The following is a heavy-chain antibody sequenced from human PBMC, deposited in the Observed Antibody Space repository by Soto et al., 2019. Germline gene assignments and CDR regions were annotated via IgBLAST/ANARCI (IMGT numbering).Heavy chain of an antibody. D-gene: IGHD2-15*01. CDR2: INAGNGNT. CDR1: GYTFTSYA. V-gene: IGHV1-3*01. CDR3: ARGPGGPDGPGDY. Sequence: QVQLVQSGAEVKKPGASVKVSCKASGYTFTSYAMHWVRQAPGQRLEWMGWINAGNGNTKYSQKYQGRVAITRDTSASTAYMELSSLRSEDTAVYYCARGPGGPDGPGDYWGQGTLVTVSS. J-gene: IGHJ4*02.